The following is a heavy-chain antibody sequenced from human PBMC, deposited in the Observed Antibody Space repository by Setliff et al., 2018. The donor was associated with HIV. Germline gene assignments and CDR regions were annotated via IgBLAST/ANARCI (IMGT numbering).Heavy chain of an antibody. CDR3: ARGSMSMVMFILVSAFDI. Sequence: ALVKVSCKASGYSFTTHDINWVRQSPGQGLEWMGWMNPDSGNTFYAQKFKGRVTMTRDTSTNTAYMELSSLTSDDTAVYFCARGSMSMVMFILVSAFDIWGQGTLVT. J-gene: IGHJ3*02. CDR1: GYSFTTHD. CDR2: MNPDSGNT. V-gene: IGHV1-8*02. D-gene: IGHD2-21*01.